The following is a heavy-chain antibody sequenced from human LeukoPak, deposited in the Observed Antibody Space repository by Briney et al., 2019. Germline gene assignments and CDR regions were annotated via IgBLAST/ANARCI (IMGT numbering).Heavy chain of an antibody. Sequence: PGGSLRLSCAASGFTFDDYGMSWVRQAPGKGLEWVSGINWNGGSTGYADSVKGRFTISRDNAKNSLYLQMNSLRAEDTALYYCARSRVMSGSYYGAFDIWGQGTMVTVSS. CDR2: INWNGGST. J-gene: IGHJ3*02. CDR1: GFTFDDYG. CDR3: ARSRVMSGSYYGAFDI. D-gene: IGHD1-26*01. V-gene: IGHV3-20*04.